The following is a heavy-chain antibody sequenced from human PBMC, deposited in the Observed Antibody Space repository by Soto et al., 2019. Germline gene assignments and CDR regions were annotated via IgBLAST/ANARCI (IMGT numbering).Heavy chain of an antibody. J-gene: IGHJ4*02. CDR2: ISGCGSTT. D-gene: IGHD6-19*01. CDR1: GFTFNDYY. Sequence: GGSLRLSCAVSGFTFNDYYMSWIRQAPGKGMEWISYISGCGSTTYHADSVRGRFTISRDNAKNSLFLQMNSLRAEDTAVHYCAIELRTSGWFRRLDSWGQGILVTVSS. CDR3: AIELRTSGWFRRLDS. V-gene: IGHV3-11*01.